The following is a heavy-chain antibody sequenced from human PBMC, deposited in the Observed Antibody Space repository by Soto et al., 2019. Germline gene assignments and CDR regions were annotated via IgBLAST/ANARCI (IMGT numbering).Heavy chain of an antibody. CDR2: ISGSGGST. V-gene: IGHV3-23*01. D-gene: IGHD6-6*01. J-gene: IGHJ4*02. CDR1: GFTFSSYA. Sequence: GGSLRLSCAASGFTFSSYAMSWVRQAPGKGLEWVSAISGSGGSTYYADSVKGRFTISRDNSKNTLYLQMNSLRAEDTAVYYCAKGGEYSSSSSYFDYWGQGTLVTVSS. CDR3: AKGGEYSSSSSYFDY.